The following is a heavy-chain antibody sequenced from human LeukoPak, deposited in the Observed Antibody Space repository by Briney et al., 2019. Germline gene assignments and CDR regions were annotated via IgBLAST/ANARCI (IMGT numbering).Heavy chain of an antibody. Sequence: GRSLRLSCAASGFSFSSYGMHWVRQAPGKGLEWVAVISYDGSVKYYADSVKGRFTISRDNSKNTLYLQMNSLSAEDTAEYYCARDGSFDILTGYYKVQYFDYWGQGTLVTVSS. J-gene: IGHJ4*02. CDR2: ISYDGSVK. V-gene: IGHV3-30-3*01. CDR3: ARDGSFDILTGYYKVQYFDY. D-gene: IGHD3-9*01. CDR1: GFSFSSYG.